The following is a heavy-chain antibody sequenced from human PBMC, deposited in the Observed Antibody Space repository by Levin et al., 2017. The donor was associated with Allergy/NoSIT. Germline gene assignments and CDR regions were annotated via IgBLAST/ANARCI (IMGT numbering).Heavy chain of an antibody. Sequence: GGSLRLSCAVSGFIFSNYNMNWVRQAPGKGLEWISYIGSDSTTTLYADSVKGRFTIFRDNAKNSLYLQMNSLRADDTAVYYCARGFCSGGSCSKSYWGQGTLVTVSS. CDR2: IGSDSTTT. CDR1: GFIFSNYN. V-gene: IGHV3-48*01. J-gene: IGHJ4*02. D-gene: IGHD2-15*01. CDR3: ARGFCSGGSCSKSY.